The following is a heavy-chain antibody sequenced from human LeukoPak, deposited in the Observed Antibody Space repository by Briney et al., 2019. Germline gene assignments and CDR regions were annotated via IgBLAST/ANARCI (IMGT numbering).Heavy chain of an antibody. V-gene: IGHV3-48*01. J-gene: IGHJ6*03. CDR3: ARARGDYDSSGYRYYYYMDV. CDR2: ISSSSSAI. Sequence: GGSLRLSCAASGLTFGSYSINWVRQAPGKGLEWVSYISSSSSAISYADSVKGRFTISRDNAKNSLYLQMNSLRAEDTAVYYCARARGDYDSSGYRYYYYMDVWGKGTTVTVSS. CDR1: GLTFGSYS. D-gene: IGHD3-22*01.